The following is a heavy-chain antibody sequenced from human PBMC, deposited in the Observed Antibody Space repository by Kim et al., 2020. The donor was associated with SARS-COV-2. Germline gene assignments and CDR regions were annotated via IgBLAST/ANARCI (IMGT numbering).Heavy chain of an antibody. Sequence: SETLSLTCAVYGGSFSGYYWSWIRQPPGKGLEWIGEINHSGSTNYNPSLKSRVTISVDTSKNQFSLKLSSVTAADTAVYYCARRMIHSSSWYRGHAFDIWGQGTMVTVSS. CDR1: GGSFSGYY. CDR2: INHSGST. CDR3: ARRMIHSSSWYRGHAFDI. D-gene: IGHD6-13*01. J-gene: IGHJ3*02. V-gene: IGHV4-34*01.